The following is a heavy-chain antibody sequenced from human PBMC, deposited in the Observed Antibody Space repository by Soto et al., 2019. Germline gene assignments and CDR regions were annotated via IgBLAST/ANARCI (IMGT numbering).Heavy chain of an antibody. D-gene: IGHD3-16*01. J-gene: IGHJ4*02. V-gene: IGHV1-69*01. CDR1: GGLFSSFA. Sequence: QEQLVQSGAEVKKPGSSVKVSCKDSGGLFSSFAISWVRQAPGQGLEWMGGIIPVFGTTNYAQKFQGRVTITEDESTNTAYMEPSSLTSDDTAMYYCARGGGPYVWFNEFWGQGTQVTVSS. CDR2: IIPVFGTT. CDR3: ARGGGPYVWFNEF.